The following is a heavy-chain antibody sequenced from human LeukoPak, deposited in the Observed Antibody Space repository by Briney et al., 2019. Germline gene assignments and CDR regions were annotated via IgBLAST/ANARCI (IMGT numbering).Heavy chain of an antibody. V-gene: IGHV3-23*01. Sequence: GGSLRLSCAASGFTFNNYAMTWVRQAPGKGLEWVSVVNGSGDSTNYADSVKGRFTISRDNSKNTLFLQMNSLRTEDTAVYFCARWGNDYSQFDSWGQGTLVTVS. CDR2: VNGSGDST. D-gene: IGHD4-11*01. CDR1: GFTFNNYA. CDR3: ARWGNDYSQFDS. J-gene: IGHJ4*02.